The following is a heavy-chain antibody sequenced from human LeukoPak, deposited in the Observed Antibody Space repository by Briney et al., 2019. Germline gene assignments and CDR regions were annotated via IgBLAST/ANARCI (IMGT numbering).Heavy chain of an antibody. V-gene: IGHV3-30*18. CDR2: ISYDGSNK. D-gene: IGHD3-22*01. CDR1: GFTFSSYG. J-gene: IGHJ4*02. CDR3: AKEVYYYDSSGDN. Sequence: GGSLRLSCAASGFTFSSYGMHWVRQAPGKGLEWVAVISYDGSNKYYADSVKGRFTISRDNFKNTLYLQMNSLRAEDTAVYYCAKEVYYYDSSGDNWGQGTLVTVSS.